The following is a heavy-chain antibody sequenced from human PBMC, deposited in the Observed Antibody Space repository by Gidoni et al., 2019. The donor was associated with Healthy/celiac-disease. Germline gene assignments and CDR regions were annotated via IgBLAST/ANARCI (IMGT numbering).Heavy chain of an antibody. CDR3: ASHDAFDI. V-gene: IGHV3-48*01. CDR1: GFTLSCYS. CDR2: VSSSSSTI. Sequence: EVQLVESGGGLVQPGGSLRLACAASGFTLSCYSMNWVRQAPGKGLEWVSYVSSSSSTIYYADSVKVRFTISRDNAKNSLYLQMNSLRTEDTAVYYCASHDAFDIWGQGTMVTVSS. J-gene: IGHJ3*02.